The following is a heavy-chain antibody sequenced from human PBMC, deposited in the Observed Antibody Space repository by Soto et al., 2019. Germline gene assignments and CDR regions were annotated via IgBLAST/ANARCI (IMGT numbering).Heavy chain of an antibody. CDR2: IWYDGSNK. D-gene: IGHD6-19*01. V-gene: IGHV3-33*01. CDR1: GFTFSSYG. CDR3: ARDSHVGSGWQLTADY. Sequence: PGGSLRLCCAASGFTFSSYGMHWVRQAPGKGLEWVAVIWYDGSNKYYAESVKGRFTISRDNSKNTLYLQMNSLRAEDMAVYYCARDSHVGSGWQLTADYWGQGTLVTVSS. J-gene: IGHJ4*02.